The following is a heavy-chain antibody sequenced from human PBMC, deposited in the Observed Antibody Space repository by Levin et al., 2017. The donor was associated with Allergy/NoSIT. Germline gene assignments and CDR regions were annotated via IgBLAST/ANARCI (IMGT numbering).Heavy chain of an antibody. CDR2: ISWNSGSI. D-gene: IGHD3-3*01. CDR3: AKDFTVWSGRGGPYFDY. Sequence: SLKISCAASGFTFDDYAMHWVRQAPGKGLEWVSGISWNSGSIGYADSVKGRFTISRDNAKNSLYLQMNSLRAEDTALYYCAKDFTVWSGRGGPYFDYWGQGTLVTVSS. CDR1: GFTFDDYA. J-gene: IGHJ4*02. V-gene: IGHV3-9*01.